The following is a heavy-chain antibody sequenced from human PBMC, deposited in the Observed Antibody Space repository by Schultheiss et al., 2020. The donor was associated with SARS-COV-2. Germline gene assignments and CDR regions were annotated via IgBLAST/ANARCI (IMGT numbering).Heavy chain of an antibody. J-gene: IGHJ4*02. D-gene: IGHD3-16*01. CDR3: ASGPGRDFRFDY. Sequence: SETLSLTCTVSGGSIRSYYWSWIRQPPGKGLELIGYVYYNGNTNYNPSLKSRVTISVDTSKNQFSLKLSSVTAADTAVYFCASGPGRDFRFDYWGQGTLVTVSS. CDR1: GGSIRSYY. V-gene: IGHV4-59*01. CDR2: VYYNGNT.